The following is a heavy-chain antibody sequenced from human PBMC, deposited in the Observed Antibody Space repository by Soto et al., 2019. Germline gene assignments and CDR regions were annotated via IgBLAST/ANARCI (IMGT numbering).Heavy chain of an antibody. CDR3: ARATVTPRRRFDY. D-gene: IGHD4-17*01. J-gene: IGHJ4*02. CDR1: GGSFSGYY. Sequence: PSETLSLTCAVYGGSFSGYYWSWIRQPPGKGLEWIGEINHSGSTNYNPSLKSRVTISVDTSKNQFSLKLSSVTAADTAVYYCARATVTPRRRFDYWGQGTLVTVSS. V-gene: IGHV4-34*01. CDR2: INHSGST.